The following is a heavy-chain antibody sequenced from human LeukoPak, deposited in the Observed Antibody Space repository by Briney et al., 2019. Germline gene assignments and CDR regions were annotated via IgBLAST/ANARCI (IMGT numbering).Heavy chain of an antibody. CDR2: IRYDGSNK. D-gene: IGHD3-22*01. J-gene: IGHJ4*02. CDR3: ITMTTNYFDY. V-gene: IGHV3-30*02. Sequence: GGSLRLSCAASGFTFSSYGMHWVRQAPGKGLEWAAFIRYDGSNKYYADSVKGRFTISRDNSKNTLYLQMNSLRAEDTAVYYAITMTTNYFDYWGQGTLVTVSS. CDR1: GFTFSSYG.